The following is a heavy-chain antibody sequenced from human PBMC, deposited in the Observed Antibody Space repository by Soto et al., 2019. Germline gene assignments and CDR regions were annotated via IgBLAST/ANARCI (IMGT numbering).Heavy chain of an antibody. J-gene: IGHJ5*02. D-gene: IGHD3-10*01. CDR2: IDPSDSYT. Sequence: GESLKISCKGSGYSFTSYWISWVRQMPGKGLEWMGRIDPSDSYTDYSPSFQGHVTISADKSISTAYLQWSSLKASDTAMYYCARLEGTMVDWFDPWGQGTLGTVSS. CDR3: ARLEGTMVDWFDP. V-gene: IGHV5-10-1*01. CDR1: GYSFTSYW.